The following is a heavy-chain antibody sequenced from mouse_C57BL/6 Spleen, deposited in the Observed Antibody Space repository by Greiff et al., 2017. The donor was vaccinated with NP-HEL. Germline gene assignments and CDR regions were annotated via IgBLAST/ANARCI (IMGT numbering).Heavy chain of an antibody. D-gene: IGHD4-1*01. CDR3: ARREVHWWLAY. J-gene: IGHJ3*01. Sequence: VQLQESGAELVKPGASVKLSCKASGYTFTEYTIHWVKQRSGQGLEWIGWFYTGSGSIKYNEKFKDKATLTADTSSSTVYLELSSLTSVDSAVNSCARREVHWWLAYWGQGTLVTVSA. V-gene: IGHV1-62-2*01. CDR1: GYTFTEYT. CDR2: FYTGSGSI.